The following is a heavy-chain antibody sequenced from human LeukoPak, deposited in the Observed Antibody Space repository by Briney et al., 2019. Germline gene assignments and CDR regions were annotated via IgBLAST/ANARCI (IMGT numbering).Heavy chain of an antibody. Sequence: GGSLRLSCAASGFTFSSYAMSWVRQAPGKGLEWVSAISGGGGSTYYADSVKGRFTISRDNSKNTLYLQMNSLRAEDTAVYYCAKGVDVLRFLEWLFYYMDVWGKGTTVTVS. V-gene: IGHV3-23*01. CDR1: GFTFSSYA. CDR2: ISGGGGST. D-gene: IGHD3-3*01. J-gene: IGHJ6*03. CDR3: AKGVDVLRFLEWLFYYMDV.